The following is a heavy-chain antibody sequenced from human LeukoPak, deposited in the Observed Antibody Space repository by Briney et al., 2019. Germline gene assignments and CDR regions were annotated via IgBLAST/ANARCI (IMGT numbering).Heavy chain of an antibody. D-gene: IGHD3-22*01. J-gene: IGHJ4*02. V-gene: IGHV4-61*02. CDR2: IYTSGST. CDR3: ARHPLRYYDSSYFDY. CDR1: GGSISSGSYY. Sequence: SETLSLTCTVSGGSISSGSYYWSWIRQPAGKGLEWIGRIYTSGSTNYNPSLKSRVTISVDTSKNQFSLKLSSVTAADTAVYYCARHPLRYYDSSYFDYWGQGTLVTVSS.